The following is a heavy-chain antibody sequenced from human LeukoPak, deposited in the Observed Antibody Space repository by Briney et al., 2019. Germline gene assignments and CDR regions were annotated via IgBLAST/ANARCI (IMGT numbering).Heavy chain of an antibody. CDR1: GFTFDDYA. J-gene: IGHJ4*02. Sequence: GGSLRLSCAASGFTFDDYAMHWVRQAPGKGLEWVSGISWNSGSIGYADSVKGRYTISRDNAKNSLYLQMNSLRAEDTALYYCAKDTGLWFGELFSYFDYWGQGTLVTVSS. CDR2: ISWNSGSI. CDR3: AKDTGLWFGELFSYFDY. V-gene: IGHV3-9*01. D-gene: IGHD3-10*01.